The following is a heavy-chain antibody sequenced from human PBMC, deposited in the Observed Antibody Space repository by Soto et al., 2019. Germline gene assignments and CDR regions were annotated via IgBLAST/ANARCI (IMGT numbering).Heavy chain of an antibody. V-gene: IGHV4-4*02. CDR2: IYHVGFT. CDR3: ARVRPPAVTSPAAVLYYFDY. J-gene: IGHJ4*02. D-gene: IGHD2-2*01. CDR1: GASVSSSHW. Sequence: QVHLQESGPGLVKPSGTLSLTCAVSGASVSSSHWWTWVRQPPGKGLEWIGEIYHVGFTSYTPSLNIGVSISKDKSRNRFSLNLGSGTAADTPVFSCARVRPPAVTSPAAVLYYFDYWGQGTLVTVSS.